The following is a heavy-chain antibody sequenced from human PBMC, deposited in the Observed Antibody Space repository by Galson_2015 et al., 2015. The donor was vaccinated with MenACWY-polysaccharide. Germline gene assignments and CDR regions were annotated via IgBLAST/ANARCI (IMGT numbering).Heavy chain of an antibody. CDR2: ISSSGTTI. V-gene: IGHV3-11*01. J-gene: IGHJ4*02. CDR3: ARVRGSYSVDY. D-gene: IGHD1-26*01. CDR1: GFTSSDYY. Sequence: SLRLSCAASGFTSSDYYMRCLRQAPGRGLEWVSHISSSGTTIYYADSVKGRFTISRDNARNSLSLQMNSLRAEDTAVYYCARVRGSYSVDYWGQGTLVTVSS.